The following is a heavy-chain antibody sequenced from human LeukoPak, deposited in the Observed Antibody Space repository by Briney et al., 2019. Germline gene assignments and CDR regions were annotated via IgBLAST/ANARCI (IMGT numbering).Heavy chain of an antibody. D-gene: IGHD3-16*01. CDR3: AKAKYGGYDWGGYFDY. V-gene: IGHV3-30-3*01. Sequence: PGRSLRLSCAASGFTFSSYAMHWVRQAPGKGLEWVAVISYDGSNKYYADSVKGRFTISRDNSKNSLYLQMNSLRAEDTALYYCAKAKYGGYDWGGYFDYWGQGTLVTVSS. CDR1: GFTFSSYA. CDR2: ISYDGSNK. J-gene: IGHJ4*02.